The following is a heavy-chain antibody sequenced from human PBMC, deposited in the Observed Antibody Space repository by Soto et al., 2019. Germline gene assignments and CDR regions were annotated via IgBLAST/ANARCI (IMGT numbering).Heavy chain of an antibody. CDR3: AKEFWDSYDISGYPDS. CDR1: RFTFSSYA. CDR2: ISGSGGST. J-gene: IGHJ4*02. Sequence: PXGSLILSCSASRFTFSSYALGWVRQAPGKWLEWVSAISGSGGSTYYADSGKGRVTISRDNSKNTLYLQMNSLRAEDTAVYYCAKEFWDSYDISGYPDSWGQGTLVTVSS. V-gene: IGHV3-23*01. D-gene: IGHD3-22*01.